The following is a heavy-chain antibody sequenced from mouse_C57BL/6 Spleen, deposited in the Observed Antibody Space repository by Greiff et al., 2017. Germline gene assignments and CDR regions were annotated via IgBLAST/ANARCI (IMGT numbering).Heavy chain of an antibody. CDR2: INPGSGGT. CDR1: GYAFTNYL. J-gene: IGHJ2*01. CDR3: ARSYYYGSSYGFDY. D-gene: IGHD1-1*01. Sequence: QVQLKESGAELVRPGTSVKVSCKASGYAFTNYLIEWVKQRPGQGLEWIGVINPGSGGTNYNEKFKGKATLTADKSSSTAYMQLSSLTSEDSAVYFCARSYYYGSSYGFDYWGQGTTLTVSS. V-gene: IGHV1-54*01.